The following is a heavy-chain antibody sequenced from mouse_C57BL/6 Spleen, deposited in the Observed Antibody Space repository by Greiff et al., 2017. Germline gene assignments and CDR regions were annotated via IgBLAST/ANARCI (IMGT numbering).Heavy chain of an antibody. J-gene: IGHJ3*01. CDR2: INPNNGGT. D-gene: IGHD2-12*01. CDR3: ARGYDEGFAY. V-gene: IGHV1-26*01. CDR1: GYTFTDYY. Sequence: EVQLQQSGPELVKPGASVKISCKASGYTFTDYYMNWVKQSHGKSLEWIGDINPNNGGTSYNQKFKGKATLTVDKSSSTAYMELRSLTSEDSAVYYCARGYDEGFAYWGQGTLVTVSA.